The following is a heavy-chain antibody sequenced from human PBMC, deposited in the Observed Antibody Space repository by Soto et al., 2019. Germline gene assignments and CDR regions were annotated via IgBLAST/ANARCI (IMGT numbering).Heavy chain of an antibody. V-gene: IGHV4-59*08. CDR3: ARLIGGVKPRLDYFDY. CDR1: GGSITSNY. Sequence: SETLSLTCTVSGGSITSNYWSWIRQPPGKGPEWIGYISYGGGTNCNPSLKSRLTISRDTSKNQFSLKMSSVTAADTAFYYCARLIGGVKPRLDYFDYWGQGALVTVSS. D-gene: IGHD2-8*01. J-gene: IGHJ4*02. CDR2: ISYGGGT.